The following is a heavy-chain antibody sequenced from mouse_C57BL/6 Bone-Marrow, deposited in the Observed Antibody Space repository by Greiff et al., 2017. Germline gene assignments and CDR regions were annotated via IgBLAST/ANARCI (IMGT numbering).Heavy chain of an antibody. V-gene: IGHV5-9-1*02. D-gene: IGHD1-2*01. J-gene: IGHJ3*01. Sequence: DVQLVESGEGLVKPGGSLKLSCAASGFTFSSYAMYWVRQTPEKRLEWVAYISRGGDYTYYADTVKGSFTMSRDNARNTLYLQMSSLKSEDTAMYYCTRDCVKWFFTFAYWGQGTLVTVSA. CDR3: TRDCVKWFFTFAY. CDR1: GFTFSSYA. CDR2: ISRGGDYT.